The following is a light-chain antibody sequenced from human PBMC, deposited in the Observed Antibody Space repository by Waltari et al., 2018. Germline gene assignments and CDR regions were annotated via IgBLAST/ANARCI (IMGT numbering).Light chain of an antibody. J-gene: IGKJ1*01. CDR3: QKYGTRPAT. V-gene: IGKV3-20*01. CDR1: QSVGRT. Sequence: DIVLTQSPGNLSLSPGDRAPLSCRASQSVGRTLAWYQQRPGQAPRLLIYDASSRATGIPDRFSGSGSGTDFSLTISRLEPEDFAVYYCQKYGTRPATFGQGTKVEVK. CDR2: DAS.